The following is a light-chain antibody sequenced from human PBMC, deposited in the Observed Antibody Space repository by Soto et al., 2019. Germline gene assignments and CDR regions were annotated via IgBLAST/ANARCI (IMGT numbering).Light chain of an antibody. V-gene: IGKV1-17*01. Sequence: SHTAHFPRCLSASLGDGVTITCLACQCISNDLAWYQQKPGQAPKLLIYAASSLHSGVPSRFSGSGSGTEFTLTISSLQPEDFAVYYCPQHNSYPRTFGQGTKVDIK. CDR3: PQHNSYPRT. CDR2: AAS. CDR1: QCISND. J-gene: IGKJ1*01.